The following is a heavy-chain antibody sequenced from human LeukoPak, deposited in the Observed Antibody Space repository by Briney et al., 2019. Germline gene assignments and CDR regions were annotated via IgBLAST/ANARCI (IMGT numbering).Heavy chain of an antibody. J-gene: IGHJ4*02. CDR3: ARVRRIAVAGTPGIFDY. V-gene: IGHV1-3*01. CDR1: GYTFTSYA. D-gene: IGHD6-19*01. Sequence: ASVQVSCKASGYTFTSYAMHWVRQAPGQRLEWMGWINAGNGNTKYSQKFQGRVTITRDTSASTAYMELSSLRSEDTAVYYCARVRRIAVAGTPGIFDYWGQGTLVTVSS. CDR2: INAGNGNT.